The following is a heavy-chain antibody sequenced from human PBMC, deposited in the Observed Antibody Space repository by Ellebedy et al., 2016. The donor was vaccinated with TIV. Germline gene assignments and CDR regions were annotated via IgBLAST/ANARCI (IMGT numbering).Heavy chain of an antibody. CDR1: GFPFSNYA. J-gene: IGHJ4*02. Sequence: GESLKISCAASGFPFSNYAMVWVRQAPGKGLEWVSAISHSGGDTYYADSVKGRFTISRDNSQSTLYLQMDSLGAEDTAVYYCARGGASSSRYWRNWGQGALVTVSS. V-gene: IGHV3-23*01. D-gene: IGHD6-13*01. CDR3: ARGGASSSRYWRN. CDR2: ISHSGGDT.